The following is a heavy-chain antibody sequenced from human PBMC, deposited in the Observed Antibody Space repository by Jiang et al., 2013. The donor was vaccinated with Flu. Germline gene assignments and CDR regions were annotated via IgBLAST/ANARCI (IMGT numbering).Heavy chain of an antibody. J-gene: IGHJ3*02. CDR1: GGSISSYY. CDR3: ARQFTHDDAFDI. Sequence: GPGLVKPSETLSLTCTVSGGSISSYYWSWIRQPPGKGLEWIGYIYYSGSTNYNPSLKSRVTISVDTSKNQFSLKLSSVTAADTAVYYCARQFTHDDAFDIWGQGTMVTVSS. CDR2: IYYSGST. V-gene: IGHV4-59*08.